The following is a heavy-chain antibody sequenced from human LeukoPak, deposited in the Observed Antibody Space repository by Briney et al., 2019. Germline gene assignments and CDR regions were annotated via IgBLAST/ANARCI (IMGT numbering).Heavy chain of an antibody. J-gene: IGHJ4*02. V-gene: IGHV1-46*01. CDR1: GYTLTSYY. Sequence: ASVKVSCKASGYTLTSYYMHWVRQAPGQGLGWMGTINPSGGTTTFAQKFQDRITMTRDTSTGTVYMKLSSLTSDDTAVYYCARAKYYDSIGYPLTFDYWGQGTLVTVSS. CDR2: INPSGGTT. D-gene: IGHD3-22*01. CDR3: ARAKYYDSIGYPLTFDY.